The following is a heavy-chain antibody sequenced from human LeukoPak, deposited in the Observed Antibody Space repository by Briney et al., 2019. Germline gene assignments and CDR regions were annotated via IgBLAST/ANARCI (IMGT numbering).Heavy chain of an antibody. CDR2: ISSSSTI. D-gene: IGHD3-10*01. J-gene: IGHJ3*02. Sequence: GGSLRLSYAASGFTFSSYSMNWVRQAPGKGLEWVSYISSSSTIYYADSVKGRFTISRDNAKNSLYLQMNSLRAEDTAVYYCAREATMVRGVINPLDAFDIWGQGTMVTVSS. V-gene: IGHV3-48*04. CDR1: GFTFSSYS. CDR3: AREATMVRGVINPLDAFDI.